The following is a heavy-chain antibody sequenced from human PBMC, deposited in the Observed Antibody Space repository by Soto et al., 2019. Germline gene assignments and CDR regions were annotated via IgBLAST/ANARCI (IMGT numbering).Heavy chain of an antibody. D-gene: IGHD5-12*01. V-gene: IGHV4-39*01. CDR2: IYYSGST. CDR1: GGSISSSSYY. J-gene: IGHJ4*02. CDR3: ARVYSGYVSPHLGNRWFDY. Sequence: SETLSLTCTVSGGSISSSSYYWGWIRQPPGKGLEWIGSIYYSGSTYYNPSLKSRVTISVDTSKNQFSLKLSSVTAADTAVYYCARVYSGYVSPHLGNRWFDYWGQGTLVTVSS.